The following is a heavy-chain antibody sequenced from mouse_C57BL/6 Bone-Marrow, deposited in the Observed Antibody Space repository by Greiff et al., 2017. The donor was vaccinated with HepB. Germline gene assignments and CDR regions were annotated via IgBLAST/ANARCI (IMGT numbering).Heavy chain of an antibody. J-gene: IGHJ2*01. CDR2: IHPNSGST. Sequence: VQLQQSGAELVKPGASVKLSCKASGYTFTSYWMHWVKQRPGQGLEWIGMIHPNSGSTNYNEKFKSKATLTVDKSSSTAYMQLSSLTSEDAAVYYCARTSGYYYGSRYFDYWGQGTTLTVSS. CDR3: ARTSGYYYGSRYFDY. V-gene: IGHV1-64*01. D-gene: IGHD1-1*01. CDR1: GYTFTSYW.